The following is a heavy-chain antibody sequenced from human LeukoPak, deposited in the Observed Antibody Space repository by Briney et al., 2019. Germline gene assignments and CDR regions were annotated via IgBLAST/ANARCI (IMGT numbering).Heavy chain of an antibody. CDR1: GGSIRSSNYY. CDR3: ARDIGSSSWPNDY. Sequence: TSETLSLTCTVSGGSIRSSNYYWGWIRQAPGKGLEWIGRIYFSGSTYYNPSLKSRVPKSIATTQNQFTLTLRSVTAADTAVDFLARDIGSSSWPNDYWGKGNLVNVSS. J-gene: IGHJ4*02. CDR2: IYFSGST. V-gene: IGHV4-39*06. D-gene: IGHD2-2*01.